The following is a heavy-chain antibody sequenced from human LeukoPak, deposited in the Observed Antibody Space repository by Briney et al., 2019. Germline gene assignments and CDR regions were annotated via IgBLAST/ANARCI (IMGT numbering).Heavy chain of an antibody. CDR3: ARERSPIFGVVRRHNNWFDP. CDR2: INTNTGNP. D-gene: IGHD3-3*01. V-gene: IGHV7-4-1*02. J-gene: IGHJ5*02. CDR1: GYTFTSYT. Sequence: ASVKVSCKASGYTFTSYTKNWVRQAPGQGLEWMGWINTNTGNPTYAQGFTGRFVFSLDTSVSTAYLQISSLKAEDTAVYYCARERSPIFGVVRRHNNWFDPWGQGTLVTVSS.